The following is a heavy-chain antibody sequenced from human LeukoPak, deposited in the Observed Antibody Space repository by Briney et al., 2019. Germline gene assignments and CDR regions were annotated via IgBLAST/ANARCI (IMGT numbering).Heavy chain of an antibody. Sequence: SVKVFCKASGGTCSSYAISWVRQAPGQGHEWMGRIIPILGIANYAQKFQGRVTITADKSTSTAYMELSSLRSEDTAVYYCARVRWLQGSGREYYGMDVWGQGTTVTVSS. D-gene: IGHD5-24*01. V-gene: IGHV1-69*04. CDR1: GGTCSSYA. CDR3: ARVRWLQGSGREYYGMDV. CDR2: IIPILGIA. J-gene: IGHJ6*02.